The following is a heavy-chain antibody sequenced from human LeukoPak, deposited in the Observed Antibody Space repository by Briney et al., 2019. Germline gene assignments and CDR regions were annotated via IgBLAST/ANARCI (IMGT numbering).Heavy chain of an antibody. J-gene: IGHJ4*02. Sequence: GGSLRLSCAASGFTFSSYGMHWVRQAPGKGLEWVAVIWYDGSNKYYADSVKGRFTISRDNSKNTLYLQMNSLRDEDTAVYYCANGESNGYYYSMPAFDYWGQGTLVTVSS. CDR1: GFTFSSYG. V-gene: IGHV3-30*02. CDR2: IWYDGSNK. CDR3: ANGESNGYYYSMPAFDY. D-gene: IGHD3-22*01.